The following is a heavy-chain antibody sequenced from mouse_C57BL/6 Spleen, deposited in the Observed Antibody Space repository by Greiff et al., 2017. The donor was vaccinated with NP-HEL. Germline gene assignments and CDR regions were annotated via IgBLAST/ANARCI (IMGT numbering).Heavy chain of an antibody. CDR2: IYPGSGNT. D-gene: IGHD1-1*01. J-gene: IGHJ2*01. CDR3: ARALLLRYYFDY. V-gene: IGHV1-76*01. CDR1: GYTFTDYY. Sequence: VKLMESGAELVRPGASVKLSCKASGYTFTDYYINWVKQRPGQGLEWIARIYPGSGNTYYNEKFKGKATLTAEKSSSTAYMQLSSLTSEDSAVYFCARALLLRYYFDYWGQGTTLTVSS.